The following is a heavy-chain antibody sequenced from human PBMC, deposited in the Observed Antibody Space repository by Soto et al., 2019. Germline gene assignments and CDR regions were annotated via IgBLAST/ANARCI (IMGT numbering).Heavy chain of an antibody. V-gene: IGHV4-30-2*01. CDR3: ARGGCSGGSCYPGPWFDP. Sequence: QLQLQESGSGLVKPSQTLSLTCAVSGGSISSGGYSWSWIRQPPGKGLEWIGYIYHSGSTYYNPSLKSRVTISVDRSKNQFSLKLSSVTAADTAVYYCARGGCSGGSCYPGPWFDPWGQGTLVTVSS. CDR1: GGSISSGGYS. J-gene: IGHJ5*02. D-gene: IGHD2-15*01. CDR2: IYHSGST.